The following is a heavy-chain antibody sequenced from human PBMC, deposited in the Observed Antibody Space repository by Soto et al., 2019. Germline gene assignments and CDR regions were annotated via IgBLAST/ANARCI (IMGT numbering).Heavy chain of an antibody. J-gene: IGHJ4*02. CDR1: GFTFSSHW. D-gene: IGHD1-1*01. CDR2: IKQDGSDR. CDR3: ARDSTWKLDS. V-gene: IGHV3-7*03. Sequence: EVQLVESGGGLVQPGGSLRLSCEASGFTFSSHWMTWVRQAPGKGLEGVANIKQDGSDRNYVGSVKGRFAISRDNTKNSLFLQMDSLRAEATAMYFCARDSTWKLDSWGQGTLVTVSS.